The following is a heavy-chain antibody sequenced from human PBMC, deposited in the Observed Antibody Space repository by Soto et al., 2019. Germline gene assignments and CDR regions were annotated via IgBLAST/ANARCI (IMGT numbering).Heavy chain of an antibody. Sequence: EVQLVESGGGLVQPGGSLRLSCAASGFTFSSYSMNWVRQAPGKGLEWVSYINSGSSTIYYADSVKGRFTISRDNAKNSLYQQLNRLRAEDTAVYYCARDKPWSGYEKFDYWGQGALVTVSA. J-gene: IGHJ4*02. CDR1: GFTFSSYS. CDR2: INSGSSTI. CDR3: ARDKPWSGYEKFDY. D-gene: IGHD3-3*01. V-gene: IGHV3-48*01.